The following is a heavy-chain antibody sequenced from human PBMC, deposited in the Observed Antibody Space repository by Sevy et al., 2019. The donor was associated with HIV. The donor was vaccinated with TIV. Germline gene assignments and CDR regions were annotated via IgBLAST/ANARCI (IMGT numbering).Heavy chain of an antibody. J-gene: IGHJ3*02. CDR2: IYYTGST. CDR3: ARPDNVITLGAFDI. V-gene: IGHV4-39*01. Sequence: SETLSLTCTVSGGSISSSSYYWGWIRQPPGKGLEWIGSIYYTGSTYYNPSLKSRVTISVDRTKNQFSLKLSSVTAAETAIYYCARPDNVITLGAFDIWGQGTMVTVSS. D-gene: IGHD1-20*01. CDR1: GGSISSSSYY.